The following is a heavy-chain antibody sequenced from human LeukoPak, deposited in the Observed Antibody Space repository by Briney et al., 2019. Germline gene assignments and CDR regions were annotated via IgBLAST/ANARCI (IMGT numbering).Heavy chain of an antibody. CDR2: ISSSSSYI. CDR1: GFTFSSYS. D-gene: IGHD7-27*01. Sequence: GGSLRLSCAASGFTFSSYSMNWVRQAPGKGLEWVSSISSSSSYIYYADSVKGRFTISRDNAKNSLYLQMNSLRAEDTAVYYCARDLGYYDYYYGMDVWGQGTTVTVSS. CDR3: ARDLGYYDYYYGMDV. V-gene: IGHV3-21*01. J-gene: IGHJ6*02.